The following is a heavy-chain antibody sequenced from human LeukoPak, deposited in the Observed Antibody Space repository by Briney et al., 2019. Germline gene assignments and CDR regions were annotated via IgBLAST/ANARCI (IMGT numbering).Heavy chain of an antibody. CDR1: GYSISSGYY. D-gene: IGHD2/OR15-2a*01. CDR3: ARSTGAFHLDAFDI. J-gene: IGHJ3*02. V-gene: IGHV4-38-2*02. Sequence: SETLSLTCTVSGYSISSGYYWGWIRQPPGKGLEWIGSIYHSGSTYYNPSLKSRVTISVDTSKNQFSLKLSSVTAADTAVYYCARSTGAFHLDAFDIWGQGTMVTVSS. CDR2: IYHSGST.